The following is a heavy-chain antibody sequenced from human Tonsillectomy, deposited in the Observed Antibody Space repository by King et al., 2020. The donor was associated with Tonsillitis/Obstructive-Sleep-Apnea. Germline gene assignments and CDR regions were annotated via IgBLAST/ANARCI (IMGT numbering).Heavy chain of an antibody. V-gene: IGHV1-46*01. D-gene: IGHD2-2*01. J-gene: IGHJ3*02. Sequence: VQLVESGAEVKKPGASVNVSCKASGYTFTSYYMHWVRQAPGQGLEWMGIINPSGGSTSYAQKFQGRVTMTRDTSTSTVYMELSILRSEDTAVYYCARLGSLVVPAAIAEAFDIWGQGTMVTVSS. CDR3: ARLGSLVVPAAIAEAFDI. CDR1: GYTFTSYY. CDR2: INPSGGST.